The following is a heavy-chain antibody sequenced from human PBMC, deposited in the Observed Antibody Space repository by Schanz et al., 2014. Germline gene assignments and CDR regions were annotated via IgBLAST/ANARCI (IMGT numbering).Heavy chain of an antibody. CDR3: ARPALWVGDNCFDP. V-gene: IGHV3-23*01. Sequence: EVQLLESGGGLVEPGGSLRLSCAASGFSFSSYAMGWVRQARGKGLEWVSAMNESHSTIYYADSVRGRFTISRDNAENTLFLQMNSLRAEDTAVYYCARPALWVGDNCFDPWGQGTLVTVSS. J-gene: IGHJ5*02. D-gene: IGHD3-10*01. CDR1: GFSFSSYA. CDR2: MNESHSTI.